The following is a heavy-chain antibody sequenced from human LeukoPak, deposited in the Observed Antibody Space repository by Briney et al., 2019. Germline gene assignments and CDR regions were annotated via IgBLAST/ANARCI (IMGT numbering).Heavy chain of an antibody. CDR2: ISAYNGNT. V-gene: IGHV1-18*01. Sequence: ASVKVSCKASGYTFTSYGISWVRQAPGQVLEWMGWISAYNGNTNYAQKLQGRVTMTTDTSTSTAYMELRSLRSDDTAVYYCARDFGWLSLDDAFDIWGQGTMVTVSS. CDR1: GYTFTSYG. CDR3: ARDFGWLSLDDAFDI. J-gene: IGHJ3*02. D-gene: IGHD3-9*01.